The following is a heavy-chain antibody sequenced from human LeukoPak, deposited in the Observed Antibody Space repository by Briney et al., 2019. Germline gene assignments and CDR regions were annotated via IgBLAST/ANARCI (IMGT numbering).Heavy chain of an antibody. V-gene: IGHV3-23*01. D-gene: IGHD2/OR15-2a*01. CDR1: GFTFTTNA. Sequence: GGSLRLSCAASGFTFTTNAMTWVRQTPGKGLEWVSAISGNGASTYYADSVKGRFTISRDNSKNTLYLQMNSLRAEDTAVYYCAKDLYSNSLWGQGTLVTVSS. CDR2: ISGNGAST. CDR3: AKDLYSNSL. J-gene: IGHJ4*02.